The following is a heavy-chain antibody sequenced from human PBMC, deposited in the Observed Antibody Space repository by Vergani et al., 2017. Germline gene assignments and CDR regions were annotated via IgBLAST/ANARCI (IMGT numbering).Heavy chain of an antibody. CDR3: ATKSCGTPGCQIGYFRE. CDR2: ISYDGTQK. V-gene: IGHV3-30*03. Sequence: QVHLVESGGGVVQPGRSLRLSCVVSGFTSSYSGMHWVRQAPGKGLEWVAVISYDGTQKYYADSVKGRFTISRDNSKSTLYLQMNSLRTEDTAVYYCATKSCGTPGCQIGYFREWGQGTLVTVS. D-gene: IGHD1-1*01. CDR1: GFTSSYSG. J-gene: IGHJ1*01.